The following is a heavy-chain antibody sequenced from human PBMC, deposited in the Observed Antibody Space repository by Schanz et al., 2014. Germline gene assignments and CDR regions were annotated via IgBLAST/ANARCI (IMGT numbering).Heavy chain of an antibody. Sequence: QVQLVQSGAEVKKPGASVKVSCKASGYTFTSYDFNWVRQAPGQGLEWMGIINLSGGSTNNAQKLQGRVTMTTDTSTSTAYMELRSLRSEDTALYYCTRGGYSYALSAFDIWGQGTMVTVSS. CDR1: GYTFTSYD. D-gene: IGHD5-18*01. CDR2: INLSGGST. V-gene: IGHV1-46*01. J-gene: IGHJ3*02. CDR3: TRGGYSYALSAFDI.